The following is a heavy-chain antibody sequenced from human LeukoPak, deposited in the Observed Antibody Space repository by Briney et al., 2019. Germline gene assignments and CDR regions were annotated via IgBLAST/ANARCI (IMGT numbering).Heavy chain of an antibody. CDR1: GFTFTNYW. Sequence: GGSLRLSCAASGFTFTNYWMHWVRQAPGMGLVWISRLPPDELGIIYADSVKGRFTVSRDNAKNTVYLQMNNLRVDDTAMYYCVGTIASRGSEYWGQGALVTVSS. D-gene: IGHD6-6*01. J-gene: IGHJ4*02. CDR3: VGTIASRGSEY. V-gene: IGHV3-74*01. CDR2: LPPDELGI.